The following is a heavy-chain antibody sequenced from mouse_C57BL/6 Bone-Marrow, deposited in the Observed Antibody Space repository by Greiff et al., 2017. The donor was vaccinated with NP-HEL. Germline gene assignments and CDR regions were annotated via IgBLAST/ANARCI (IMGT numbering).Heavy chain of an antibody. CDR1: GFTFSSYT. V-gene: IGHV5-9*01. CDR2: ISGGGGNT. Sequence: EVMLVESGGGLVKPGGSLKLSCAASGFTFSSYTMSWVRQTPEKRLEWVATISGGGGNTYYPDSVKGRFTISRDNDKNTLYLQMSSLRSEDTALYYCARAYYSNYPFAYWGQGTLVTVSA. CDR3: ARAYYSNYPFAY. J-gene: IGHJ3*01. D-gene: IGHD2-5*01.